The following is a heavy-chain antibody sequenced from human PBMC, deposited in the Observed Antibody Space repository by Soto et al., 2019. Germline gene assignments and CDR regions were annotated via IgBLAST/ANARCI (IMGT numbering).Heavy chain of an antibody. J-gene: IGHJ3*02. CDR1: GFTFSSYG. D-gene: IGHD2-15*01. Sequence: QVQLVESGGGVVQPGRSLRLSCAASGFTFSSYGMHWVRQAPGKGLEWVAVIWYDGSNKYYADSVKGRFTISRDNSKNTLYLQTNSLGAEDAGVYYCASAGGDAFDIWGQGTMVTVSS. V-gene: IGHV3-33*01. CDR3: ASAGGDAFDI. CDR2: IWYDGSNK.